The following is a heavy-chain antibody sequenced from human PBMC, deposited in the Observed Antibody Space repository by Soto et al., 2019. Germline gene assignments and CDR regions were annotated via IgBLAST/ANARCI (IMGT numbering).Heavy chain of an antibody. CDR3: ARDTLWSTAMVLWYFDL. V-gene: IGHV3-30-3*01. CDR2: ISYDGSNK. CDR1: GFTFSSYA. D-gene: IGHD5-18*01. J-gene: IGHJ2*01. Sequence: QVQLVESGGGVVQPGRSLRLSCAASGFTFSSYAMHWVRQAPGKGLEWVAVISYDGSNKYYADSVKGRFTISRDNSKNXXYLPVNRLRAEDTVVYYCARDTLWSTAMVLWYFDLWGRGTLVTVSS.